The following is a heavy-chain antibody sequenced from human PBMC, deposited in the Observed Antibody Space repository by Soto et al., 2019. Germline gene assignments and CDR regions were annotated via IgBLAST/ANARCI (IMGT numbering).Heavy chain of an antibody. Sequence: QVQLQESGPGLVKPSETLSLICTVSGGSISSKYWSWIRQLPGKGLEWIGYIYYSGSTNYNPSLKSRVTISVDTSENQFSLKLSSVTAADTAVYYCARGLEWFPDAFDIWGQGTMVTVSS. J-gene: IGHJ3*02. CDR2: IYYSGST. CDR3: ARGLEWFPDAFDI. CDR1: GGSISSKY. V-gene: IGHV4-59*01. D-gene: IGHD3-3*01.